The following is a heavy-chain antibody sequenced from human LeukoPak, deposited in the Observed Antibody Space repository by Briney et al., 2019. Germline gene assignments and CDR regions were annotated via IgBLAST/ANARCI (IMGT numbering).Heavy chain of an antibody. J-gene: IGHJ4*02. D-gene: IGHD5-18*01. CDR1: GFTVSSNY. Sequence: GGSLRLSCAASGFTVSSNYMNWVRQAPGKGLEWVSMIYPNGNTFYTDSVKGRFTISRDNSKNTLDLQMNSLRAEDTAVYYCARRGHGYGSPFDYWGRGTLVTVSS. CDR3: ARRGHGYGSPFDY. CDR2: IYPNGNT. V-gene: IGHV3-66*04.